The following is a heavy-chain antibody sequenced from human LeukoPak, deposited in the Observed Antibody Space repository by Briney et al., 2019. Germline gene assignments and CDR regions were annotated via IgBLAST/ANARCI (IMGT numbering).Heavy chain of an antibody. Sequence: GGSLRLSCAASGFTFSTYGMHWVRQAPGKGLEWVAFIRYDGNNKYNADSVKGRFTISRDNSKNTLYLQMNSLTAEDTAVYYCARDGGSCSDYWGQGTLVTVSS. V-gene: IGHV3-30*02. CDR2: IRYDGNNK. CDR1: GFTFSTYG. J-gene: IGHJ4*02. CDR3: ARDGGSCSDY. D-gene: IGHD2-15*01.